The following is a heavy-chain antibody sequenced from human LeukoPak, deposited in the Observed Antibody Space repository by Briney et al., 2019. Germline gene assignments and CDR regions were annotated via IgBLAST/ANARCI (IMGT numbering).Heavy chain of an antibody. CDR2: MSFDGTHI. CDR3: ARCSGYGMDV. Sequence: GGSLRLSWAASGFTFGSYAMHWVRQAPGKGLEWVAVMSFDGTHIYYADSVKGRFTISRDNSKNTLYLQMNSLRAEDTAVYYCARCSGYGMDVWGQGTTVTVSS. D-gene: IGHD3-10*02. CDR1: GFTFGSYA. J-gene: IGHJ6*02. V-gene: IGHV3-30-3*01.